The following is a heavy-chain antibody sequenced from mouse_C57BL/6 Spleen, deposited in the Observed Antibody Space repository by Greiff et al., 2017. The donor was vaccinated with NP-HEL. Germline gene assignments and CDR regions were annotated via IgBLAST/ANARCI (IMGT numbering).Heavy chain of an antibody. CDR1: GYAFSSSW. V-gene: IGHV1-82*01. CDR3: ARGPTVVATDY. CDR2: IYPGDGDT. D-gene: IGHD1-1*01. Sequence: QVQLKESGPELVKPGASVKISCKASGYAFSSSWMNWVKQRPGKGLEWIGRIYPGDGDTNYNGKFKGKATLTADKSSSTAYMQLSSLTSEDSAVYFCARGPTVVATDYWGQGTTLTVSS. J-gene: IGHJ2*01.